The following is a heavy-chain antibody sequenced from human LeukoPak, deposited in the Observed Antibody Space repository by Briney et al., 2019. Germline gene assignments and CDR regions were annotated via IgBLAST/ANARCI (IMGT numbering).Heavy chain of an antibody. CDR3: ATRNFDAFDI. CDR1: GFTVSSNY. Sequence: GGSLRLSCAASGFTVSSNYMTWVRQAPGKGLEWVSVIYRGGHTYYADSVKGRFTISRDNSKNTLYLQMNSLRAEDTAAYYCATRNFDAFDIWGQGTMVTVSS. J-gene: IGHJ3*02. CDR2: IYRGGHT. V-gene: IGHV3-66*02.